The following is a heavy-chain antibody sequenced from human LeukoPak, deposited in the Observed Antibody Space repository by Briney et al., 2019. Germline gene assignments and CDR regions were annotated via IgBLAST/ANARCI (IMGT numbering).Heavy chain of an antibody. Sequence: GGSLRLSCAASGFTFSSYWMSWVRQAPGKGLEWVANIKQDGSEKYYVDSVKGRFTISRDNAKNSLYLQMNSLRAEDTAVYYCARDFRIILTDHYYYYGMDVWGQGTTVTVSS. CDR1: GFTFSSYW. D-gene: IGHD3-16*01. V-gene: IGHV3-7*03. J-gene: IGHJ6*02. CDR3: ARDFRIILTDHYYYYGMDV. CDR2: IKQDGSEK.